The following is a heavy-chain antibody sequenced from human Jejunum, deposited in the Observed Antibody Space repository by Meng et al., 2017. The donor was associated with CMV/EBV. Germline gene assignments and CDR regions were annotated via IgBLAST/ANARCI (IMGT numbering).Heavy chain of an antibody. Sequence: LSCTVSGGSISSSIHYWTWIRQPPGKGLEWIGSGSTYYNPSLKSRVTISVDTSKNQFSLMLTSVTAADTAVYYCVDYSSSYGWFDPWGQGTLVTVSS. V-gene: IGHV4-39*01. J-gene: IGHJ5*02. CDR1: GGSISSSIHY. CDR3: VDYSSSYGWFDP. CDR2: GST. D-gene: IGHD6-6*01.